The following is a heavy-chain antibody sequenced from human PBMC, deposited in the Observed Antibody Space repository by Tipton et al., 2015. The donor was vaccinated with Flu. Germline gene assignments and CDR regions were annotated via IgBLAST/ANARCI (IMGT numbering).Heavy chain of an antibody. J-gene: IGHJ5*02. CDR2: IYTSGST. CDR3: ARGPWIQLGPNWFDP. CDR1: GGSISSYY. Sequence: TLSLTCTVSGGSISSYYWSWIRQPAGKGLEWIGRIYTSGSTNYNPSLKSRVTMSVDTSKNQFSLKLSSVTAADTAVYYCARGPWIQLGPNWFDPSGQGTLVTVSS. D-gene: IGHD5-18*01. V-gene: IGHV4-4*07.